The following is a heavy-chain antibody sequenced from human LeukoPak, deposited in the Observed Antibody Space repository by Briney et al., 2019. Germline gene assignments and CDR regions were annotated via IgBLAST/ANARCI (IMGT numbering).Heavy chain of an antibody. J-gene: IGHJ5*02. CDR1: GGSISRYY. D-gene: IGHD3-3*01. CDR3: ARVLRFLGFGVQGNWFDP. V-gene: IGHV4-59*12. CDR2: IYYSGST. Sequence: SETLSLTCTVSGGSISRYYWSWIRQPPGKGLEWIGSIYYSGSTYYNPSLKSRVTISVDTSKNQFSLKLSSVTAADTAVYYCARVLRFLGFGVQGNWFDPWGQGTLVTVSS.